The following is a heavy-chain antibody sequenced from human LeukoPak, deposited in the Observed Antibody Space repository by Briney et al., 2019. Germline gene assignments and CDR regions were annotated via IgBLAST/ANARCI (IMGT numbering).Heavy chain of an antibody. J-gene: IGHJ4*02. CDR3: AASGYSYGYGMDY. V-gene: IGHV1-58*02. D-gene: IGHD5-18*01. Sequence: SVKVSCKASGFTFTSSAMQWVRQAREQRLEWIGWIVVGSGNTNYAQKFQERVTITRDMSTSTAYMELSSLRSEDTAVFYCAASGYSYGYGMDYWGQGTLVTVSS. CDR1: GFTFTSSA. CDR2: IVVGSGNT.